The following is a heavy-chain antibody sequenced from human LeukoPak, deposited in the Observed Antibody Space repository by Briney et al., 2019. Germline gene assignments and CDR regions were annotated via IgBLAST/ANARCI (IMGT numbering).Heavy chain of an antibody. CDR2: ISAYNGNT. Sequence: ASVKVSCKASGYTFTSYGISWVRQAPGQGLEWMGWISAYNGNTNYAQKLQGRVTMTTDTSTSTAYMELRSLRSVDTAVYYCARDLDSYGYFDYWGQGTLVTVSS. CDR3: ARDLDSYGYFDY. D-gene: IGHD5-18*01. CDR1: GYTFTSYG. V-gene: IGHV1-18*01. J-gene: IGHJ4*02.